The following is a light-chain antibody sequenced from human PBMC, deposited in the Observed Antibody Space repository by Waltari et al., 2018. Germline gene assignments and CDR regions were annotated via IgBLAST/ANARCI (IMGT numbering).Light chain of an antibody. CDR3: SSYTTSSTVYV. J-gene: IGLJ1*01. CDR2: DVT. V-gene: IGLV2-14*03. CDR1: SSAVGTNDY. Sequence: QPSLPQPASVSGSPEHSFTISSTGTSSAVGTNDYVAWYQQHPGKAPKLMIYDVTKRPSGIANRFSGSKSGNTASLTISGLQAEDEADYYCSSYTTSSTVYVFGTGTKVTVL.